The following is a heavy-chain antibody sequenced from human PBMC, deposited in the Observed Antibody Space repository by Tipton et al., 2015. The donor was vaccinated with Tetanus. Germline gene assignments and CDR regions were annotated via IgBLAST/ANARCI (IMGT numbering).Heavy chain of an antibody. Sequence: GSLRLSCAASGFPFSSYAMNWVRQAPGKGLEWVSTVSSSGYSTYYADSVEGRFTISRDNAKNSLFLQMNSLGIEDTALYYCARDRGEDDVLTSFTIGLWGQGTLVAVSS. CDR1: GFPFSSYA. CDR3: ARDRGEDDVLTSFTIGL. J-gene: IGHJ4*02. D-gene: IGHD3-9*01. V-gene: IGHV3-23*01. CDR2: VSSSGYST.